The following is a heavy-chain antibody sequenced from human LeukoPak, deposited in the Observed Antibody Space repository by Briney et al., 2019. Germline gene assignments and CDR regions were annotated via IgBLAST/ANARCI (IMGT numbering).Heavy chain of an antibody. J-gene: IGHJ5*02. CDR3: ARDLDYYDSSGYYFRWFDP. D-gene: IGHD3-22*01. CDR1: GGSISSYY. V-gene: IGHV4-59*01. CDR2: IYYSGST. Sequence: SETLSLTCTVSGGSISSYYWSWMRQPPGKGLEWIGYIYYSGSTNYNPSLKSRVTISVDTSKNQFSLKLSSVTAADTAVYYCARDLDYYDSSGYYFRWFDPWGQGTLVTVSS.